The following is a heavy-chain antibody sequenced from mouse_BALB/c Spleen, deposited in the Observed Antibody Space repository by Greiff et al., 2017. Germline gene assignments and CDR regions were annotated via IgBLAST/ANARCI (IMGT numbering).Heavy chain of an antibody. V-gene: IGHV14-3*02. J-gene: IGHJ4*01. CDR1: GFNIKDTY. Sequence: VQLQQSGAELVKPGASVKLSCTASGFNIKDTYMHWVKQRPEQGLEWIGRIDPANGKTKYDPKFQGKATITADTSSNTAYLQLSSLTSEDTAVYYCARQLGLREGAMDYWGQGTSVTVSS. CDR2: IDPANGKT. CDR3: ARQLGLREGAMDY. D-gene: IGHD3-1*01.